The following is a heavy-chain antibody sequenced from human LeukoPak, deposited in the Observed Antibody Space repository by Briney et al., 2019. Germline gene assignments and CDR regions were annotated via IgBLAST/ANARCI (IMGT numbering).Heavy chain of an antibody. CDR2: INAGSGNT. CDR3: ARERPTTTAFHV. Sequence: ASVKVSCKTSGNTFSSNIINWVRQAPGQRLDWMGWINAGSGNTKYSEKFQGRVTITRDTSASTVYMEMSSLRSEDTAVYYCARERPTTTAFHVWGQGTMVTVS. V-gene: IGHV1-3*01. J-gene: IGHJ3*01. D-gene: IGHD1-14*01. CDR1: GNTFSSNI.